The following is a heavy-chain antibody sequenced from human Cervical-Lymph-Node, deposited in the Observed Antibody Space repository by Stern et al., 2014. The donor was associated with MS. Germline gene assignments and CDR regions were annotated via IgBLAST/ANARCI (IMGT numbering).Heavy chain of an antibody. Sequence: EVQLVESGGGLVQPGGSLRLSCAASGFTFSQYAMSWVRQAPGRGLECVSAIRGTGDSTFYADSLKGRFTISRDNSKNTVHLEMNNLGAEDTAVYFCAKDTGSSRWYRVWYFDQWGQGTLVTVSS. V-gene: IGHV3-23*04. J-gene: IGHJ4*02. D-gene: IGHD6-13*01. CDR1: GFTFSQYA. CDR3: AKDTGSSRWYRVWYFDQ. CDR2: IRGTGDST.